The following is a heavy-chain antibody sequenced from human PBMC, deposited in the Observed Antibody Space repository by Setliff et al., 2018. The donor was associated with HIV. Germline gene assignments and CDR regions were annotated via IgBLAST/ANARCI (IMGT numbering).Heavy chain of an antibody. Sequence: SETLSLTCAVYGGSFSGHYWGWIRQPPGKGMEWIGEVNHRGSTNYNPSLKSRVTISVDRSKNQFSLKMTSVTAADTATYYCARGPESVAPRMCAFDIWGQGTMVTVSS. V-gene: IGHV4-34*01. CDR3: ARGPESVAPRMCAFDI. CDR1: GGSFSGHY. J-gene: IGHJ3*02. D-gene: IGHD6-6*01. CDR2: VNHRGST.